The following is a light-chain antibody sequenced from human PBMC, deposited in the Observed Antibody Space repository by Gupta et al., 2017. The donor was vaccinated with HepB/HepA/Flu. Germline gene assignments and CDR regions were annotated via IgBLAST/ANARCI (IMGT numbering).Light chain of an antibody. V-gene: IGKV1-39*01. CDR2: AAS. CDR3: H. Sequence: DIQMTQSPSSLSASVGDRVTITCRASQSISRFLNWYQQKPGKAPKLLIYAASSLQSGVPSRFSGSGSGTDFTLTISSLQPEDFATYYCHFGGGTKVEIK. J-gene: IGKJ4*01. CDR1: QSISRF.